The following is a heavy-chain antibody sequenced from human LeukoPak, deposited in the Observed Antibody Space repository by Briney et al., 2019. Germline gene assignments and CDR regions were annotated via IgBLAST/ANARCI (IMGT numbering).Heavy chain of an antibody. Sequence: GGSLRLSCAASGFTFSNYAMSWVRQAPGKGLEWVSAISGSGDSTYYADSVKGRFTISRDNSKNTLYLQINSLRAEDTAVYYCAKGHSSTWYGTDVWGKGTTVTVSS. CDR3: AKGHSSTWYGTDV. J-gene: IGHJ6*04. CDR2: ISGSGDST. V-gene: IGHV3-23*01. D-gene: IGHD6-13*01. CDR1: GFTFSNYA.